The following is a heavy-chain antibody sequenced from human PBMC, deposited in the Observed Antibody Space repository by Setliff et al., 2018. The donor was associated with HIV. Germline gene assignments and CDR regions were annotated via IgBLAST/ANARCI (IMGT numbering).Heavy chain of an antibody. Sequence: SETLSLTCTVSGGSFTSRSYYWGWIRQPPGKGLEWSGSIFYSGNTYYNPSLKSRVTISVDTSKNQFSLNLTSVTAADTAVYYCARSKTFYDFWGGYYTHGAFKIWGLGTMVTVSS. CDR2: IFYSGNT. CDR3: ARSKTFYDFWGGYYTHGAFKI. CDR1: GGSFTSRSYY. J-gene: IGHJ3*02. D-gene: IGHD3-3*01. V-gene: IGHV4-39*01.